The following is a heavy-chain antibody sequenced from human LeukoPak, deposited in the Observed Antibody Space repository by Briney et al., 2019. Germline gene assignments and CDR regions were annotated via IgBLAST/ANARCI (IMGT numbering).Heavy chain of an antibody. J-gene: IGHJ4*02. V-gene: IGHV4-34*01. CDR2: INHSGST. CDR3: AREGTYYYGSGSYFGV. Sequence: SETLSLTCAVYGGSFSGYYWSWIRQPPGKGLEWIGEINHSGSTNYNPSLKSRVTISVDTSKNQFSLKLSSVTAADTAVYYCAREGTYYYGSGSYFGVWGQGTLVTVSS. CDR1: GGSFSGYY. D-gene: IGHD3-10*01.